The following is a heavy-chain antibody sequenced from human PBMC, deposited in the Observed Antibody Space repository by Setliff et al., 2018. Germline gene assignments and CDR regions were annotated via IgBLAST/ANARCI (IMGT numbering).Heavy chain of an antibody. V-gene: IGHV3-48*03. CDR1: GFTFSSYE. Sequence: QSGGSLRLSCAASGFTFSSYEMNWVRQAPGKGLEWISYISGSGSTIYYADSVKGRFTISKDNAKNSLYLQMNNLRAEDTAVYYCARDVYDFRTGLADPWGQGTLVTVSS. D-gene: IGHD3-3*01. J-gene: IGHJ5*02. CDR2: ISGSGSTI. CDR3: ARDVYDFRTGLADP.